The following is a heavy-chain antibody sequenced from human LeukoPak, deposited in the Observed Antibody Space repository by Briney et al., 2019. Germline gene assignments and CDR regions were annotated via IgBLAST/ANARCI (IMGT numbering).Heavy chain of an antibody. Sequence: GASVKVSCKASGGTVSSYAISWVRQAPGQGLEWMGGIIPIFGTANYAQKFQGRVTITADESTSTAYMELSSLRSEDTAVYYCARDTTMVRGVITPLQAFDIWGQGTMVTVSS. V-gene: IGHV1-69*13. D-gene: IGHD3-10*01. CDR2: IIPIFGTA. CDR3: ARDTTMVRGVITPLQAFDI. J-gene: IGHJ3*02. CDR1: GGTVSSYA.